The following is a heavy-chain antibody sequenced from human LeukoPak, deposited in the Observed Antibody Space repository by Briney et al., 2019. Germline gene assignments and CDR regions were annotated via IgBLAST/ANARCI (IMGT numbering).Heavy chain of an antibody. J-gene: IGHJ4*02. D-gene: IGHD6-6*01. Sequence: SETLSLTCTVSGGSISSYYWSWIRQPPGKGLEWIGYIYYSGSTNYNPSLKSRVTISVDTSKDQFSLKLSSVTAADTAVYYCASLAARRTFDYWGQGTLVTVSS. V-gene: IGHV4-59*01. CDR3: ASLAARRTFDY. CDR1: GGSISSYY. CDR2: IYYSGST.